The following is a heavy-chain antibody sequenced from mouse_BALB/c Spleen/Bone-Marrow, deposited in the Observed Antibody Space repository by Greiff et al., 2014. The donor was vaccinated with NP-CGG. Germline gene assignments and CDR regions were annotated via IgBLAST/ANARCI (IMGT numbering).Heavy chain of an antibody. CDR1: GYTFTSYW. Sequence: VQLKESGTVLARPGASVKMSCKASGYTFTSYWMHWVKQRPGQGLEWIGTIYPGNSDTTYNQKFKGKAKLTAVTSTSAAYMELSSLTNENSAVYCCTTLARNYFDDRGQGPTLTASS. CDR3: TTLARNYFDD. V-gene: IGHV1-5*01. J-gene: IGHJ2*01. CDR2: IYPGNSDT.